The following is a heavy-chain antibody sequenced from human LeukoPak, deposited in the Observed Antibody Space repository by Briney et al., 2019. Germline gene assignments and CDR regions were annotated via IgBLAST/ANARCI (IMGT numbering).Heavy chain of an antibody. CDR2: IYPGDSDT. Sequence: GESLKISCNGSGYSFTSYWIGWVRQMPGKGLEWMGIIYPGDSDTRYSPSFQGQVTISADKSISTAYLQWSSLKASDTAMYYCARWKGSWYSGMDVWGQGTTVTVSS. J-gene: IGHJ6*02. CDR1: GYSFTSYW. D-gene: IGHD6-13*01. V-gene: IGHV5-51*01. CDR3: ARWKGSWYSGMDV.